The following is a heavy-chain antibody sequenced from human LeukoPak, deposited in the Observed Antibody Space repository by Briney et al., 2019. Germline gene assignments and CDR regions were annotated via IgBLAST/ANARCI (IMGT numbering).Heavy chain of an antibody. CDR1: GFTFSSYG. J-gene: IGHJ5*02. CDR2: IRYDGSNK. CDR3: AEDRLYVYAIGDPNWFDP. D-gene: IGHD2-8*01. V-gene: IGHV3-30*02. Sequence: GRSLRLSCAASGFTFSSYGMHWVRQAPGKGLEWVAFIRYDGSNKYYADSVKGRFTISRDNSKNTLYLQMNSLRAEDTAVYYCAEDRLYVYAIGDPNWFDPWGQGTLVTVSS.